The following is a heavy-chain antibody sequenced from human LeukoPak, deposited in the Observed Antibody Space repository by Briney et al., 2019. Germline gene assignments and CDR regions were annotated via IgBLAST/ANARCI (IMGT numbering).Heavy chain of an antibody. J-gene: IGHJ4*02. CDR1: GGSISGFY. V-gene: IGHV4-4*07. D-gene: IGHD1-26*01. CDR3: ARTSATGATFFDF. Sequence: SETLSLTCTVSGGSISGFYWSWLRQPAGKGLEWIGRIYSSGNTHYNPSLRSRVTMSVDTSKSQFSLSLNYVTAADTALYYCARTSATGATFFDFWGQGILVTVSS. CDR2: IYSSGNT.